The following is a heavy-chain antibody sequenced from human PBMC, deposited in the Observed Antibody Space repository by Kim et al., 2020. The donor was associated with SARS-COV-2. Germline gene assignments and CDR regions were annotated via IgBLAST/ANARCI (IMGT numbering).Heavy chain of an antibody. CDR3: ARGALHDYGDPDAFDI. CDR2: ISYDGSNK. D-gene: IGHD4-17*01. J-gene: IGHJ3*02. CDR1: GFTFSSYA. V-gene: IGHV3-30-3*01. Sequence: GGSLRLSCAASGFTFSSYAMHWVRQAPGKGLEWVAVISYDGSNKYYADSVKGRFTISRDNSKNTLYLQMNSLRAEDTAVYYCARGALHDYGDPDAFDIWGQGTMVTVSS.